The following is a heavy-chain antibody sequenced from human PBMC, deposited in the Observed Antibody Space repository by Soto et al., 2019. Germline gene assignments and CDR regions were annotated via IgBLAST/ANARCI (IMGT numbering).Heavy chain of an antibody. CDR1: GGPVSSADYY. Sequence: PSETLSLTCTVSGGPVSSADYYWSWIRQPPGKGLEWIGHMFHSGSTNYNPSLRSRVTMSVDTSKNQFSLRLSFVTAADMAVYYCARVSFYYDTSGYGVGWFDPWGQGTPVTVSS. CDR2: MFHSGST. V-gene: IGHV4-61*08. CDR3: ARVSFYYDTSGYGVGWFDP. D-gene: IGHD3-22*01. J-gene: IGHJ5*02.